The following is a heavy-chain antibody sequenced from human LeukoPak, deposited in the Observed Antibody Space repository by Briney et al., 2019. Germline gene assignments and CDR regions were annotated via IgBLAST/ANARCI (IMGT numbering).Heavy chain of an antibody. J-gene: IGHJ4*02. CDR1: GGSISSGSYY. CDR3: ARDLGQGLPYFDY. CDR2: IYTSGST. V-gene: IGHV4-61*02. Sequence: KSSETLSLTCTVSGGSISSGSYYWSWIRQPAGKGLEWIGRIYTSGSTNYNPSLKSRVTISVDTSKNQFSLKLSSVTAADTAVYYCARDLGQGLPYFDYWGQGTLVTVSS. D-gene: IGHD6-19*01.